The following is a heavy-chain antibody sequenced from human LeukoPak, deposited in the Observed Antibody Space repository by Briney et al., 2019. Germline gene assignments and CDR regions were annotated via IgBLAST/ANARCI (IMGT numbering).Heavy chain of an antibody. Sequence: GGSLRLSCAASGFTFSSYVMHWVRQAPGKGLEWVAFIPYDGSKNYYTDSVKGRFTISRDNSKNTVYLQMNSLRAEDTAVYYCARGHYYDSSGARPLDYWGQGTLVTVSS. CDR2: IPYDGSKN. D-gene: IGHD3-22*01. CDR1: GFTFSSYV. CDR3: ARGHYYDSSGARPLDY. J-gene: IGHJ4*02. V-gene: IGHV3-30*02.